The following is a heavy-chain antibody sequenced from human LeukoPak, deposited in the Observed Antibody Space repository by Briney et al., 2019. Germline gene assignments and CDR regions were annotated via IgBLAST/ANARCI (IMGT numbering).Heavy chain of an antibody. CDR1: GGSISSYY. CDR2: IYYSGST. CDR3: ASSYSSSSGRGAFDI. J-gene: IGHJ3*02. V-gene: IGHV4-59*08. D-gene: IGHD6-6*01. Sequence: SETLSLTCTVSGGSISSYYWSWIRQPPGKGLEWIGYIYYSGSTNYNPSLKSRVTISVDTSKNQFSLKLSSVTAADTAVYYCASSYSSSSGRGAFDIWGQGTMVTVSS.